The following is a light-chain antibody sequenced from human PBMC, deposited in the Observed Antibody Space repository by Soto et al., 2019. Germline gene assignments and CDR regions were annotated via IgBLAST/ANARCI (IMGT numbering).Light chain of an antibody. CDR3: QQSNKWPYT. V-gene: IGKV3-15*01. J-gene: IGKJ2*01. CDR2: SAS. Sequence: EIVMTQSPATLSVSPGERATLSCRASQSVNSNLAWYQQKPGQAPRLLFYSASTRATGIPARFSGTGSGTDFTLIISSLQSEDFAVYYCQQSNKWPYTFGQGTKLEIK. CDR1: QSVNSN.